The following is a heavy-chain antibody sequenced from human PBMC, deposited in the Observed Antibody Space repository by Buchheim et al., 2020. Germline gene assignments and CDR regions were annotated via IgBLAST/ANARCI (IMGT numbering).Heavy chain of an antibody. D-gene: IGHD6-6*01. Sequence: QVQLQQWGAGLLKPSETLSLTCAVYGGSFSGYYWSWIRQPPGKGLGWIGEINHSGSTNSNPSLKSRVTLSVDTSKNPFSLKLSSVTAADTAVYCCARGGPGSSSSWWYFDLWGRGTL. V-gene: IGHV4-34*01. CDR3: ARGGPGSSSSWWYFDL. CDR1: GGSFSGYY. CDR2: INHSGST. J-gene: IGHJ2*01.